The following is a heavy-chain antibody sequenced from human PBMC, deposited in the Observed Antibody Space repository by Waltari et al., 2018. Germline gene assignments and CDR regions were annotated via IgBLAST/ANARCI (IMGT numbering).Heavy chain of an antibody. V-gene: IGHV5-10-1*03. CDR1: GYSFTSYW. J-gene: IGHJ4*02. CDR3: AKARWSGWEDY. CDR2: IDPRNAYP. Sequence: EVQLVQSGAEVKKPGESLRISCKGSGYSFTSYWISWVRQMPGKGLEWMGGIDPRNAYPNYSPSFQGHVTISADKSISTAYLQWSSLKASDTAMYYCAKARWSGWEDYWGQGTLVTVPS. D-gene: IGHD6-19*01.